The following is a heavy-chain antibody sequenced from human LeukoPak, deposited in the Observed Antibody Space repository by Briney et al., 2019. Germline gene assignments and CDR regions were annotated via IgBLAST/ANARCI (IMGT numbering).Heavy chain of an antibody. CDR1: GGSISSGGYS. CDR3: SSYGSGSYRSKSLSAFDI. V-gene: IGHV4-30-2*01. CDR2: IYHSGST. Sequence: PSQTLSLTCAVSGGSISSGGYSWSWLRQPPGKGLEWIGYIYHSGSTYYNPSLKSRVTISVDRSKNQFSLKLISVTPADTAVYYCSSYGSGSYRSKSLSAFDIWGQGTMVTVSS. J-gene: IGHJ3*02. D-gene: IGHD3-10*01.